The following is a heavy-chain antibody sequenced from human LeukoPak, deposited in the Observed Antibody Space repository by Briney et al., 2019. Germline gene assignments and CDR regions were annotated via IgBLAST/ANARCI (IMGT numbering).Heavy chain of an antibody. D-gene: IGHD7-27*01. CDR2: VSGSGDRM. J-gene: IGHJ4*02. CDR1: GFTSSSYA. Sequence: GGSLRLSCAASGFTSSSYALNWVRQAPGKGLEWVATVSGSGDRMYHADFVKGRFTISRDNSKNTIYLQMNSLRAEDTALYYCAKDGGLWVSAHWGDSWGRGTLVTVSS. V-gene: IGHV3-23*01. CDR3: AKDGGLWVSAHWGDS.